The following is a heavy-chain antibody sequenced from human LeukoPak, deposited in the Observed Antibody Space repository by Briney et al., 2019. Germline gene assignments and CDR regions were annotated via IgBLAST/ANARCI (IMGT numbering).Heavy chain of an antibody. J-gene: IGHJ4*02. V-gene: IGHV1-2*02. Sequence: ASVKVSCKASGYTFTSYYMHWVRQAPGQGLEWMGWIYPNNGDAKYEQKFQGRVTMTRDTSINTAYMELSGLLSDDTAVYYCARAYSSTRLYDYWGQGTLVTVSS. CDR3: ARAYSSTRLYDY. CDR1: GYTFTSYY. CDR2: IYPNNGDA. D-gene: IGHD2-21*01.